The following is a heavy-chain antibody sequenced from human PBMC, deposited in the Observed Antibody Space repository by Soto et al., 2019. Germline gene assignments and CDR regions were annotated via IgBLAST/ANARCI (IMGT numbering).Heavy chain of an antibody. CDR3: ARDIAYCGGDCFRDDAFDI. V-gene: IGHV1-69*13. J-gene: IGHJ3*02. CDR1: GGTFSSYA. CDR2: IIPIFGTA. Sequence: SVKVSGKASGGTFSSYAISWVRQAPGQGLEWMGGIIPIFGTANYAQKFQGRVTITADESTSTAYMELSSLRSEDTAVYYCARDIAYCGGDCFRDDAFDIWGQGTMVTVS. D-gene: IGHD2-21*02.